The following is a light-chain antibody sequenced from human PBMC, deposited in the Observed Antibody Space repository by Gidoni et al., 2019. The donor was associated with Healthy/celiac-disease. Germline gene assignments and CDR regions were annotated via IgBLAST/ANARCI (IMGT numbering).Light chain of an antibody. J-gene: IGKJ5*01. CDR3: QQSYSTPFT. Sequence: DIQMTQSPSSLSASVGDTVTITCRASQSISSYLKWYQQKPGKAPKLLIYAASSLQSVVQSRFSGSGTGTVFTLPISSLQPEDFATYYCQQSYSTPFTFGQGTKLEIK. CDR2: AAS. CDR1: QSISSY. V-gene: IGKV1-39*01.